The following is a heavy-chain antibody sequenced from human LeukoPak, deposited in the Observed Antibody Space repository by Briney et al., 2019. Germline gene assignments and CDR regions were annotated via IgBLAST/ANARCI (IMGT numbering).Heavy chain of an antibody. J-gene: IGHJ4*01. D-gene: IGHD3-22*01. Sequence: SETLSLTCAVSGYSICSGYYCGWVRQPPGKGLEWIGSIYHSGSTYYNPSLKSRVTISVDTSKNQFSLKLSSVTAADTAVYYCARVYYYDSSGYHYWGDGTLVTVSS. V-gene: IGHV4-38-2*01. CDR2: IYHSGST. CDR1: GYSICSGYY. CDR3: ARVYYYDSSGYHY.